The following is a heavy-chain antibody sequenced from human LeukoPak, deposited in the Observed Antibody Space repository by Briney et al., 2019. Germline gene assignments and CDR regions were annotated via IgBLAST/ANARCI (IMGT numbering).Heavy chain of an antibody. Sequence: SETLSLTCAVSGGSISSGGYSWSWIRQPPGKGLEWIGYIYHSGSTYYNPSLKSRVTISVDRSKNQFSLKLSSVTAADTAVYYCARRVLAASSNWFDPWGQGTLVTVSS. D-gene: IGHD2-21*02. CDR2: IYHSGST. V-gene: IGHV4-30-2*01. J-gene: IGHJ5*02. CDR1: GGSISSGGYS. CDR3: ARRVLAASSNWFDP.